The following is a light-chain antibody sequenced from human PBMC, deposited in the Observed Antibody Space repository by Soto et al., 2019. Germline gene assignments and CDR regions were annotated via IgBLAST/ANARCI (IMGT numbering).Light chain of an antibody. Sequence: EIVLTQSPGTLSLSPGERATLSCRATQSVSSFLAWYQQRPGQAPSLLIYGASSRATGIPDRFSGSGSGTDFTLTISRLEPEDFAVYYCQQYGSSPQTFGQGTMVDIK. J-gene: IGKJ1*01. CDR3: QQYGSSPQT. CDR2: GAS. V-gene: IGKV3-20*01. CDR1: QSVSSF.